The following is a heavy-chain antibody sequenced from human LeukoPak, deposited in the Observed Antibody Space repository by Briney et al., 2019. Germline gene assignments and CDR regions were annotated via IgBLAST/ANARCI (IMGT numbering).Heavy chain of an antibody. CDR1: DDSISSSTYY. J-gene: IGHJ4*02. CDR3: ARAPYYHDSSGYYYGQFDY. CDR2: IYYSGTT. V-gene: IGHV4-39*07. D-gene: IGHD3-22*01. Sequence: PSETLSLTCTVSDDSISSSTYYWGWIRQPPGKGLEWIGSIYYSGTTYYNPSLKSRVTISVDTSKNQFSLKLNSVTAADTAVYYCARAPYYHDSSGYYYGQFDYWGQGTLVTVSS.